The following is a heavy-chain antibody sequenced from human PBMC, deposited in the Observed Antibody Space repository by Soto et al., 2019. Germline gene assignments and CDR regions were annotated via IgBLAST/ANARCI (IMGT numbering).Heavy chain of an antibody. CDR2: ISYDGSNK. D-gene: IGHD2-21*01. CDR3: ARVMVIAAFDI. CDR1: GFTFSSYA. Sequence: GGSLRLSCAASGFTFSSYAMHWVRQAPGKGLEWVAVISYDGSNKYYADSVKGRFTISRDNSKNTLYLQMNSLRAEDTAVYYCARVMVIAAFDIWGQGTMVTVSS. J-gene: IGHJ3*02. V-gene: IGHV3-30*04.